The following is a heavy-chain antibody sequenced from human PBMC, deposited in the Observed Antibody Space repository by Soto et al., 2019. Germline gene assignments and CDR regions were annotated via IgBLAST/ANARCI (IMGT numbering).Heavy chain of an antibody. J-gene: IGHJ3*02. CDR3: ARIIGYCRNNDCSWTFDI. CDR2: FYPGDSTS. CDR1: GYSFISYW. D-gene: IGHD2-2*03. Sequence: GESLKISCQTSGYSFISYWVAWVRQKPGKGLEWMGTFYPGDSTSTYSPSFQGQVTISVDKSISTAYLHLSSLRASDTAMYYCARIIGYCRNNDCSWTFDIWGQGIMVTVSS. V-gene: IGHV5-51*01.